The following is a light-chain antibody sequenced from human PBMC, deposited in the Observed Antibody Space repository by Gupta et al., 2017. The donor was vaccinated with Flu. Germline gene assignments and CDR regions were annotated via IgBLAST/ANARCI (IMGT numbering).Light chain of an antibody. CDR1: RTIDSW. Sequence: GYRVSSTSRASRTIDSWLAWFQKKPGRAPKSLIYKASSLESGVPARFSGSGSGTEFSLTISSLQPDDFAIYCCKQYGSSPWTFGQGTKVEIK. CDR2: KAS. CDR3: KQYGSSPWT. J-gene: IGKJ1*01. V-gene: IGKV1-5*03.